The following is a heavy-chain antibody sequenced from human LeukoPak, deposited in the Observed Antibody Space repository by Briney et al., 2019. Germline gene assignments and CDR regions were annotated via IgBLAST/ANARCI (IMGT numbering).Heavy chain of an antibody. CDR3: ARDTDTGNYYGSGSYYSPPGY. Sequence: ASVKVSCKASGYTFTSYGISWVRQAPGQGLEWMGWISAYNGNTNYAQKLQGRVTMTTDTSTSTAYMELRSLRSDDTAVYYCARDTDTGNYYGSGSYYSPPGYWGQGTLVTVSS. J-gene: IGHJ4*02. V-gene: IGHV1-18*01. CDR1: GYTFTSYG. D-gene: IGHD3-10*01. CDR2: ISAYNGNT.